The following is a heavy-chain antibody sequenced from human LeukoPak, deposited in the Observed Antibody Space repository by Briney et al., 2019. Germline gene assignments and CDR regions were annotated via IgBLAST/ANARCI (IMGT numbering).Heavy chain of an antibody. CDR2: ISYDGSNK. D-gene: IGHD3-9*01. V-gene: IGHV3-30-3*01. CDR1: GFTFSSYA. CDR3: ARDPGGRYFDWSQDY. J-gene: IGHJ4*02. Sequence: GGSLRLSCAASGFTFSSYAMHWVRQAPGKGLEWVAVISYDGSNKYCADSVKGRFTISRDNSKNTLYLQMNSLRAEDTAVYYCARDPGGRYFDWSQDYWGQGTLVTVSS.